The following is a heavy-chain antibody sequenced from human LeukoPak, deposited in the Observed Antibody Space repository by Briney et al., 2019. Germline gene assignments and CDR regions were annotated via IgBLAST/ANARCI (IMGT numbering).Heavy chain of an antibody. D-gene: IGHD3-22*01. J-gene: IGHJ4*02. CDR2: IIPIFGTA. Sequence: SVKVSCKASGGTFSSYAISWVRQAPGQGLEWMGGIIPIFGTANYAQKFQGRVTITTDESTSTAYMELSSLSSEDTAVYNCATTTYYYGSSGGDFDYWGQGTLVTVSS. CDR1: GGTFSSYA. CDR3: ATTTYYYGSSGGDFDY. V-gene: IGHV1-69*05.